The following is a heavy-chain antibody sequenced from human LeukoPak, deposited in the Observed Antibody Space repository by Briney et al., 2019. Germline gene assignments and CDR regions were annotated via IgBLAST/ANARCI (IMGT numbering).Heavy chain of an antibody. CDR2: IYASGST. D-gene: IGHD6-19*01. J-gene: IGHJ4*02. Sequence: AQTLSLTCTVSGGSISSYYCSWIRQPAGKGLELIVRIYASGSTNYNPSLKSRVTMSVDTSNNQFSLKLSSVTSADTAVYYCARESGAKKGYSRGWYYWYYFAYWGQGALVTVSS. CDR3: ARESGAKKGYSRGWYYWYYFAY. CDR1: GGSISSYY. V-gene: IGHV4-4*07.